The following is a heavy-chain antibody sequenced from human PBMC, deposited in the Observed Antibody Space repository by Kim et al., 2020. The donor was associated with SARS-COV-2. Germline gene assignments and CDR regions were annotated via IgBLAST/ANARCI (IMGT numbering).Heavy chain of an antibody. CDR2: TYYRSKWYN. V-gene: IGHV6-1*01. Sequence: SQTLSLTCAISGDSVSSNSAAWNWIRQSPSRGLEWLGRTYYRSKWYNDYAVSVKSRITINPDTSKNQFSLQLNSVTPEDTAMYYCARASRGYSGYDYYNYFDYWGQGTLVTVSS. CDR3: ARASRGYSGYDYYNYFDY. CDR1: GDSVSSNSAA. J-gene: IGHJ4*02. D-gene: IGHD5-12*01.